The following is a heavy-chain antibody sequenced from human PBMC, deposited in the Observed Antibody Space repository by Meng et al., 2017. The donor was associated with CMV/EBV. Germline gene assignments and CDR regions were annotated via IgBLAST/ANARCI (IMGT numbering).Heavy chain of an antibody. V-gene: IGHV1-58*01. Sequence: SVKVSCKASGFTFTSSAVQWVRQARGQRLEWIGWIVVGSGNTNYAQKFQERVTITRDMSTSTAYMELSRLRSDDTAVYYCARYNYDSSGYRNWGQGTLVTVSS. CDR2: IVVGSGNT. CDR3: ARYNYDSSGYRN. CDR1: GFTFTSSA. J-gene: IGHJ4*02. D-gene: IGHD3-22*01.